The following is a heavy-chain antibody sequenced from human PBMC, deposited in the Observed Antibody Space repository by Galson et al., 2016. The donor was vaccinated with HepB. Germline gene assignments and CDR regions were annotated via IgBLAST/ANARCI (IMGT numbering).Heavy chain of an antibody. CDR3: ARVAPGRELRSDF. Sequence: SVKVSCKASGYTFTSYDINWVRQATGQGLEWMGWMNPNSGNTGYAQKFQGRVTMTRNTSISTAYMELSSLRSEDTAVYYCARVAPGRELRSDFWGQGTLVTVSS. CDR2: MNPNSGNT. D-gene: IGHD1-26*01. V-gene: IGHV1-8*01. CDR1: GYTFTSYD. J-gene: IGHJ4*02.